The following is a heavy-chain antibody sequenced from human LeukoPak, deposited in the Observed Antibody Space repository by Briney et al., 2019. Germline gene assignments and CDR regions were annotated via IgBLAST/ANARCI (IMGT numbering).Heavy chain of an antibody. V-gene: IGHV4-39*07. CDR3: ARVYYSSSYDYWYFDL. D-gene: IGHD6-13*01. CDR2: INYSGST. J-gene: IGHJ2*01. CDR1: GGSISSSSYY. Sequence: PSETLSLTCSVSGGSISSSSYYWGWIRQPPGKGLEWIGSINYSGSTYYNPSLKSRVTISVDTSKNQFSLKLSSVTAADTAVYYCARVYYSSSYDYWYFDLWGRGTLVTVSS.